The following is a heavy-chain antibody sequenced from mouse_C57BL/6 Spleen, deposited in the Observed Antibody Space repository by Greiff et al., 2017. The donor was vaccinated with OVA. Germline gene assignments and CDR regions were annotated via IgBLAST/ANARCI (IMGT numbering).Heavy chain of an antibody. CDR2: IYPRSGNT. CDR1: GYTFTSYG. J-gene: IGHJ2*01. Sequence: QVQLKESGAELARPGASVKLSCKASGYTFTSYGISWVKQRTGQGLEWIGEIYPRSGNTYYNEKFKGKATLTADKSSSTAYMELRSLTSEDSAVYFCARRLGLHFDYWGQGTTLTVSS. D-gene: IGHD4-1*01. CDR3: ARRLGLHFDY. V-gene: IGHV1-81*01.